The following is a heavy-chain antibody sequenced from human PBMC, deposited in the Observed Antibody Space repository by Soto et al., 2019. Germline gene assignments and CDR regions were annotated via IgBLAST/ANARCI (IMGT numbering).Heavy chain of an antibody. Sequence: QVQLVQSGGEVKRPGASVKVSCKASGYDFERFPISWVRQARGQGLEWMGLISPYSGSRYYAEKFQGRVNMTTDTSTSTAYMELRSLPSDDTAVYFCAREQYEFGDLYYVDYWGQGTLVTVSS. D-gene: IGHD4-17*01. V-gene: IGHV1-18*04. CDR1: GYDFERFP. CDR3: AREQYEFGDLYYVDY. J-gene: IGHJ4*02. CDR2: ISPYSGSR.